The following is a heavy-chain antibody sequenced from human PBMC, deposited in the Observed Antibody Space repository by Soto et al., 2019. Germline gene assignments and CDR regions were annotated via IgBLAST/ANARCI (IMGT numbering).Heavy chain of an antibody. Sequence: PGGSLRLSCAASAFTVSTNYMSWVRQATGKGLEWLSVIYGGVDGGGNTYYADSVKGRFTISRHNSKNTVYLQMNSLRTEDTAIYYCARGRSSGSRSYYLISWGQGTLVTVSS. CDR2: IYGGVDGGGNT. D-gene: IGHD3-10*01. V-gene: IGHV3-53*04. CDR1: AFTVSTNY. J-gene: IGHJ5*02. CDR3: ARGRSSGSRSYYLIS.